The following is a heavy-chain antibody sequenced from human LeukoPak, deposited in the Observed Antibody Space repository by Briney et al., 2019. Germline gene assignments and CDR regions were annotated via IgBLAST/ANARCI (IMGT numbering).Heavy chain of an antibody. Sequence: PGGSLRLSCAASGFTFSDYYMSWIRQAPGKGLEWVAVISYDGSNKYYADSVKGRFTISRDNSKNTLYLQMNSLRAEDTAVYYCARGIRGYCTHGVCLIDYWGQGTLVTVSS. J-gene: IGHJ4*02. CDR3: ARGIRGYCTHGVCLIDY. CDR1: GFTFSDYY. CDR2: ISYDGSNK. V-gene: IGHV3-30-3*01. D-gene: IGHD2-8*01.